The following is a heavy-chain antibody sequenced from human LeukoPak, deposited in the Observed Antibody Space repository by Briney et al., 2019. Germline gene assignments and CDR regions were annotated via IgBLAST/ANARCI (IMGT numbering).Heavy chain of an antibody. CDR1: GYTFTGYY. V-gene: IGHV1-2*02. D-gene: IGHD5-24*01. Sequence: ASVKVSCKASGYTFTGYYMHWVRQAPGQGLEWMGWINPNSGGTNYAQKFQGRVTMTRDTSISTAYMELSRLRSGDTAVYYCARPMATTRIGDFDYWGQGTLVTVSS. CDR2: INPNSGGT. CDR3: ARPMATTRIGDFDY. J-gene: IGHJ4*02.